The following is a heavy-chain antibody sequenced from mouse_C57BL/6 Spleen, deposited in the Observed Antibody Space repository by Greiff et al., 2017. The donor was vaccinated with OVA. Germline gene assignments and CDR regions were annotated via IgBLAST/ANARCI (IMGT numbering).Heavy chain of an antibody. V-gene: IGHV1-9*01. CDR1: GYTFTGYW. J-gene: IGHJ4*01. CDR2: ILPGSGST. D-gene: IGHD3-2*02. CDR3: ARGEQLMGAMDY. Sequence: QVQLQQSGAELMKPGASVKLSCKATGYTFTGYWIEWVKQRPGHGLEWIGEILPGSGSTNYKEKFKGKATFTADPSSNTAYMQLSSMTTEDSAIYYCARGEQLMGAMDYWGQGTSVTVSS.